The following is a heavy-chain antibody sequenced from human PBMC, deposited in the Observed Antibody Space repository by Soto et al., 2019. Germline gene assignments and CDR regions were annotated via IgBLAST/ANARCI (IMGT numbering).Heavy chain of an antibody. CDR1: GGPSSGYF. J-gene: IGHJ4*02. D-gene: IGHD3-22*01. CDR2: ITHTGSI. V-gene: IGHV4-34*01. Sequence: QVQLQQWGAGLLKPSETLSLTCAVYGGPSSGYFWSWVRQPPGKGLEWIGQITHTGSINYKPSLKSRVTISLDTSRNHFSLKLTSVTAADTAVYYCATYFYDGRGFDFDFWSQGTLVTVSS. CDR3: ATYFYDGRGFDFDF.